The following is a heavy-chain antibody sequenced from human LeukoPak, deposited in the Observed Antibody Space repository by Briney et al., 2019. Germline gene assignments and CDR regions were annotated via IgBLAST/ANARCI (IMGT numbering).Heavy chain of an antibody. CDR2: IYTSGST. Sequence: PSETLSLTCTVSGGSISSGSYYWSWIRQPAGKGLEWIGRIYTSGSTNYNPSLKSRVTISVDTSKNQFSLKLSSVTAADTAVYYCARDSSGYYYHHWGQGTLVTVSS. V-gene: IGHV4-61*02. CDR3: ARDSSGYYYHH. CDR1: GGSISSGSYY. D-gene: IGHD3-22*01. J-gene: IGHJ1*01.